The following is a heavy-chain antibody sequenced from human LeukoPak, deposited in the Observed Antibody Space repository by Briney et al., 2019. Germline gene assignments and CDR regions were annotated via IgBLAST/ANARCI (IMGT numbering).Heavy chain of an antibody. CDR2: IYYSGST. CDR1: GGSISRYY. Sequence: PSETLSLTCTVSGGSISRYYWSWIRQPPGKGLEWIGYIYYSGSTNYNPSLKSRVTISVDTSKNQFSLKLSSVTAADTAVYYCARERWDSSGYSLGFDPWGQGTLVTVSS. J-gene: IGHJ5*02. CDR3: ARERWDSSGYSLGFDP. V-gene: IGHV4-59*01. D-gene: IGHD3-22*01.